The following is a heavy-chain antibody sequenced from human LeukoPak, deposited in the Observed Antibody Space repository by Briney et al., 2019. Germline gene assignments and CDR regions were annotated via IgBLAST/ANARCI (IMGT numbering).Heavy chain of an antibody. V-gene: IGHV3-7*01. J-gene: IGHJ4*01. D-gene: IGHD6-13*01. Sequence: GGSLRLSCAASGFTFSDYWMNWVRQAPGKGLEWVASIKQDGSDKSYVDSVKGRFTISRDNAKNSLYIQMSCLRVEDTAVYYCARDGTAAGLYFDLWGQGTLVSVS. CDR1: GFTFSDYW. CDR2: IKQDGSDK. CDR3: ARDGTAAGLYFDL.